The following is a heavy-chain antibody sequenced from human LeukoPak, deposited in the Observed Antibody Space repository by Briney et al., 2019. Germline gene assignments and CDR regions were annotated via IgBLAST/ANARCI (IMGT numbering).Heavy chain of an antibody. CDR2: IKQDGSEN. CDR3: ARVPGLLTTFVNYYYGMDV. Sequence: PGGSLRLSCAASGFTFSSYWMSWVRQAPGKGLEWVANIKQDGSENYYVDSVKGRFTISRDNAKNSLYLQMNSLRAEDTAVYYCARVPGLLTTFVNYYYGMDVWGQGTTVAVSS. D-gene: IGHD3-16*01. V-gene: IGHV3-7*05. CDR1: GFTFSSYW. J-gene: IGHJ6*02.